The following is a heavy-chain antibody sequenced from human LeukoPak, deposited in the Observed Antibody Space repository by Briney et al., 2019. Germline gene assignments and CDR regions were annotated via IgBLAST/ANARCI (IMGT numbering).Heavy chain of an antibody. CDR1: GYTFTAYH. CDR2: INPNSGGT. Sequence: GASVKVSCKTSGYTFTAYHIHWVRQAPGHGLEWLGWINPNSGGTNFAQNFQGRVTMTRDTSISTAYMELSRLRSGDTAMYYCARSLRGDAFDIWGQGTMVTVSS. D-gene: IGHD4-17*01. J-gene: IGHJ3*02. CDR3: ARSLRGDAFDI. V-gene: IGHV1-2*02.